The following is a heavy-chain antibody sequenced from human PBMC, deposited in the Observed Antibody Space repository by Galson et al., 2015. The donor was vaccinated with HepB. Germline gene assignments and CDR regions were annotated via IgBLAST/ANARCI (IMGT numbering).Heavy chain of an antibody. Sequence: SLRLSCAASGLSFSSHVMHWVRQTPGKGLEWVAVILHDGTDIRYADSVKGRFTISRDNSKNTLYLQMDSLRAEDTGLYHCAKDLSGYWTYDYWGQGTLVTVSS. J-gene: IGHJ4*02. CDR3: AKDLSGYWTYDY. V-gene: IGHV3-30-3*02. CDR1: GLSFSSHV. CDR2: ILHDGTDI. D-gene: IGHD1-1*01.